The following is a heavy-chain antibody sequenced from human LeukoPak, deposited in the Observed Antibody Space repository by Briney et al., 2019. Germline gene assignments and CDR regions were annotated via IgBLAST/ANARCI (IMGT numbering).Heavy chain of an antibody. CDR3: GRVNYDYIWGSPKQ. Sequence: SGGSLRLSCAASGFTFSSYAMHWVRQAPGKGLEWVAVISYDGSNKYYADSVKGRFTISRDNSKNTLYLQMNSLRAEDTAVYYCGRVNYDYIWGSPKQWGPGTLVTVSS. CDR1: GFTFSSYA. V-gene: IGHV3-30-3*01. D-gene: IGHD3-16*01. CDR2: ISYDGSNK. J-gene: IGHJ4*02.